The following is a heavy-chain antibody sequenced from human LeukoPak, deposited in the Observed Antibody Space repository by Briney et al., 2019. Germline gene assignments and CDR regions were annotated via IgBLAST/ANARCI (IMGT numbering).Heavy chain of an antibody. D-gene: IGHD3-3*01. CDR3: AKGGTYYDFWSAVAGYMDV. V-gene: IGHV3-23*01. Sequence: PGGSLRLSCAASGFTFTTYGMHWVRQAPGKGLEWVSAISGSGGSTYYADSVKGRFTISRDNSKNTLYLQMNSLRAEDTAVYYCAKGGTYYDFWSAVAGYMDVWGKGTTVTVSS. CDR1: GFTFTTYG. J-gene: IGHJ6*03. CDR2: ISGSGGST.